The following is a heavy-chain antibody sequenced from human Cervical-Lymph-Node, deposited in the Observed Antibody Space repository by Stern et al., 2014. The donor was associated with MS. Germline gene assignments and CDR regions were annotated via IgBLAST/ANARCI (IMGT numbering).Heavy chain of an antibody. D-gene: IGHD2-21*01. V-gene: IGHV5-51*03. J-gene: IGHJ4*02. CDR1: GYRFINNW. CDR2: IYPGDSDV. Sequence: VQLVQSGAEVRKPGDSLKISCKTSGYRFINNWIAWVRQVPGKGLEWIGIIYPGDSDVRYSPSFQGHVTISVDKSISTAYLQWSSLKASDTAVYYCARWSVACDSWGQGALITVSS. CDR3: ARWSVACDS.